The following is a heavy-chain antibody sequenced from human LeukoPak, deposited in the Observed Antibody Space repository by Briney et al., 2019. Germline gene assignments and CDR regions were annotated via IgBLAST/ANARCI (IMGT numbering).Heavy chain of an antibody. J-gene: IGHJ4*02. Sequence: GGSLRLSCAASGFSFSTYAMHWVRQAPGKGLEWVALIWHDASHTFYTDSVKGRFTISRDNSKNTLYLQMNSLRAEDTAVYYCAKDRDIVGASYFDYWGQGTLVTVSS. CDR3: AKDRDIVGASYFDY. CDR2: IWHDASHT. V-gene: IGHV3-33*06. CDR1: GFSFSTYA. D-gene: IGHD1-26*01.